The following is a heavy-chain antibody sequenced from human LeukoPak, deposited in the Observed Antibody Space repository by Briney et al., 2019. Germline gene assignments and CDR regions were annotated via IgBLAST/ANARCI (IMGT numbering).Heavy chain of an antibody. V-gene: IGHV3-66*01. Sequence: GGSLRLSCAAPGFTVSSNYMSWVRQAPGKGLEWVSTIYTGGDTYYADSVKGRFTISRDNSQNTVYLQMNSLRAEDTAVYYCTKGLWAGVSAARDWGQGTLVTVSS. D-gene: IGHD3-10*01. CDR3: TKGLWAGVSAARD. CDR2: IYTGGDT. J-gene: IGHJ4*02. CDR1: GFTVSSNY.